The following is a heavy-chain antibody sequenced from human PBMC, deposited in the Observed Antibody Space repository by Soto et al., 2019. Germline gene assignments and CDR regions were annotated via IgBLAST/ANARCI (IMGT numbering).Heavy chain of an antibody. J-gene: IGHJ4*02. V-gene: IGHV2-5*01. CDR3: AHRRVGPGLIYGSPSYYWDY. D-gene: IGHD3-10*01. Sequence: QITLKESGPTLVRPTQTLKLTCTFSGFSLTTSGVGVGWIRQPPGKAPEWLALIFWNDDRRNSPTLRNRITITKDTSKTQVVLMMTTMDPVDTATYYCAHRRVGPGLIYGSPSYYWDYWGQGTLVTVSS. CDR1: GFSLTTSGVG. CDR2: IFWNDDR.